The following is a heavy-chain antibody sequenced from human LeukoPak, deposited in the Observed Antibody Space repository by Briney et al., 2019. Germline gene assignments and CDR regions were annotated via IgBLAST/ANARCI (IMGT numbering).Heavy chain of an antibody. CDR1: GVPISTCY. CDR2: VYYNGDI. Sequence: PSETLSLTCSVSGVPISTCYWSWLRQSPGKGLEWIAYVYYNGDIMYNPSPKSRVTISLDTSKSQVSLSVTSVTAADTAVYFCATTWYYDSRGYLFEDWGHGTLVTVSS. V-gene: IGHV4-59*01. J-gene: IGHJ4*01. CDR3: ATTWYYDSRGYLFED. D-gene: IGHD3-22*01.